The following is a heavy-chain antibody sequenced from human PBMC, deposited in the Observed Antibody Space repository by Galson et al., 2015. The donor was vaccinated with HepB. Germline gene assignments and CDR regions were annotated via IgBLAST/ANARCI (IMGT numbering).Heavy chain of an antibody. Sequence: SLRLSCAASGFTVSSNYMSWVRQAPGKGLEWVSVIYSGGSTYYADPVKGRFTISRDNSKNTLYLQMNSLRAEDTAVYYCAREIYYYYYMDVWGKGTTVTVSS. CDR2: IYSGGST. CDR3: AREIYYYYYMDV. V-gene: IGHV3-66*01. J-gene: IGHJ6*03. CDR1: GFTVSSNY.